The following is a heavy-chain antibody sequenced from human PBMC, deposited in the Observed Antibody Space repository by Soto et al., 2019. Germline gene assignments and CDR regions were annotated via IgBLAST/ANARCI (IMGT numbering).Heavy chain of an antibody. CDR3: ARGVGLYSGYDY. CDR1: GYTFTSYA. V-gene: IGHV1-3*01. D-gene: IGHD5-12*01. Sequence: ASVKVSCKASGYTFTSYAMHWVRQAPGQRLEWMGWINAGNGNTKYSQKFQGRVTITRDTSASTAYVELSSLRSEDTAVYYCARGVGLYSGYDYWGQGTLVTVSS. CDR2: INAGNGNT. J-gene: IGHJ4*02.